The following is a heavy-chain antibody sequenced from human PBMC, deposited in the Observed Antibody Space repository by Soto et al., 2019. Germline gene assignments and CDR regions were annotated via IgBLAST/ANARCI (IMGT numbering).Heavy chain of an antibody. J-gene: IGHJ6*02. CDR2: ISWNSGSI. Sequence: DVQLVESGGGLVQPGRSLRLSCAASGFTFDDYAMHWVRQAPGKGLEWVSGISWNSGSIGYAESVKGRFTISRDNAKNSLYLQMNSLRAEDTALYYCAKDRDSGSWAYYYGMDVWGQGTTVTVSS. D-gene: IGHD1-26*01. V-gene: IGHV3-9*01. CDR1: GFTFDDYA. CDR3: AKDRDSGSWAYYYGMDV.